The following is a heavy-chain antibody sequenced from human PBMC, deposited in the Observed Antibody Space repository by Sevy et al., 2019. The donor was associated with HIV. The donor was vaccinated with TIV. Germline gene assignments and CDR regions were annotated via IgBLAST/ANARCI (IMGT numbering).Heavy chain of an antibody. CDR2: IYWDDDT. Sequence: SGPTLVKPTQTLTLTCTFSGFSLSTSGVGVGWIRQPPGKALEWLTLIYWDDDTRYSPSLKSRLNITKDTSTNQVGLTMTNMDPVDTATYFCAHRRMVRGVITAPFDYWGQGTLVTVSS. CDR3: AHRRMVRGVITAPFDY. J-gene: IGHJ4*02. CDR1: GFSLSTSGVG. V-gene: IGHV2-5*02. D-gene: IGHD3-10*01.